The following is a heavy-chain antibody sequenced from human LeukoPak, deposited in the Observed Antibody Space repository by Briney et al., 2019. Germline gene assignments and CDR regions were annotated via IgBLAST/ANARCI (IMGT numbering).Heavy chain of an antibody. V-gene: IGHV1-2*02. Sequence: ASVKVSCKASGYTFTDYYIHWVRQAPGQGLEWMAWMNPNSGGTSYAQKFQGRVTMTRDTSISTAYMELSRLRSDDTAVYYCARGQLERRHYYYYMGVWGKGTTVTVSS. CDR1: GYTFTDYY. CDR2: MNPNSGGT. CDR3: ARGQLERRHYYYYMGV. J-gene: IGHJ6*03. D-gene: IGHD1-1*01.